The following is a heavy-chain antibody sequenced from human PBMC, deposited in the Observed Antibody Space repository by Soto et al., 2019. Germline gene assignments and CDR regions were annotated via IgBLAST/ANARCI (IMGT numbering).Heavy chain of an antibody. V-gene: IGHV3-30*04. CDR3: ARDEGYGSNSGWYFDL. Sequence: GGSLRLSCAASGFTFSRDAMHWVRQAPGKGLEWVAVISYHGKKTYYADSEGRFTISRDNSKNTLYLQMNSLGLEDTAVYYCARDEGYGSNSGWYFDLWGRGTLVTVSS. D-gene: IGHD2-2*01. CDR1: GFTFSRDA. CDR2: ISYHGKKT. J-gene: IGHJ2*01.